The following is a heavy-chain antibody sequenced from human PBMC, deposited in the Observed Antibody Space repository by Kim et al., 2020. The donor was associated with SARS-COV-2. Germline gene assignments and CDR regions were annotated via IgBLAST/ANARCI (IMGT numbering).Heavy chain of an antibody. Sequence: GGSLRLSCAASGFTFSIYGMHWVRQAPGKGLEWVAVIWYDGSNKYYAYSVKGRFTISRDNSKNTLYLQMNSLRAEDTAVYYCARDVSAYGFFDYWGQGTLGTVSA. V-gene: IGHV3-33*08. CDR1: GFTFSIYG. J-gene: IGHJ4*02. D-gene: IGHD2-21*01. CDR2: IWYDGSNK. CDR3: ARDVSAYGFFDY.